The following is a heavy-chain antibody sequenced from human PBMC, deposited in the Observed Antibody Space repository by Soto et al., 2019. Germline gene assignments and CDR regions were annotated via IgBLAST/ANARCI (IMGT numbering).Heavy chain of an antibody. CDR1: GDSVSIYSGA. CDR2: TYYRSKWYY. V-gene: IGHV6-1*01. CDR3: ANDPGYRLDY. Sequence: SQTLSLTCVISGDSVSIYSGAWKWIRQSPSRGLEWLGRTYYRSKWYYDYAESVKSRIIISVDTSKNQFSLQLNSVTPEDAAVYYCANDPGYRLDYWGQGIQVTVSS. D-gene: IGHD5-12*01. J-gene: IGHJ4*02.